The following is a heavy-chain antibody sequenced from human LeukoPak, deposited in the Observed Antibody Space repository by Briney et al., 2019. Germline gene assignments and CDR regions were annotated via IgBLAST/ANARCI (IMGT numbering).Heavy chain of an antibody. J-gene: IGHJ4*02. CDR1: GFTFDDYA. CDR3: AREIRYCSSTSCYYFDY. CDR2: ISWNSGSI. V-gene: IGHV3-9*03. Sequence: GRSLRLSCAASGFTFDDYAMHWVRQAPGKGLEWVSGISWNSGSIGYADSVKGRFTISRDNAKNSLHLQMNSLRAEDMALYYCAREIRYCSSTSCYYFDYWGQGTLVTVSS. D-gene: IGHD2-2*01.